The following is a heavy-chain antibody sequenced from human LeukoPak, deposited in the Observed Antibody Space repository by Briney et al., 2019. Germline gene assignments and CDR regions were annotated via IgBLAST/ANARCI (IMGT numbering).Heavy chain of an antibody. V-gene: IGHV4-59*11. CDR1: GGSISSHY. Sequence: PSKTLSLTCTVSGGSISSHYWSWIRQPPGKGLEWIGYIYYSGSTNYNPSLKSRVTMSVDTSKNQFSLKLSSVTAADTAVYYCARGDSWAIDAFDIWGQGTMVTVSS. CDR3: ARGDSWAIDAFDI. D-gene: IGHD2-2*02. CDR2: IYYSGST. J-gene: IGHJ3*02.